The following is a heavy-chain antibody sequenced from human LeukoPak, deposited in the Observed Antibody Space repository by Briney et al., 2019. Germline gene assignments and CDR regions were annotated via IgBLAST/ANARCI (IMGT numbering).Heavy chain of an antibody. D-gene: IGHD3-10*01. CDR3: ARDSGDYLDAFDI. Sequence: ASVKVSCKASGYTFTGYYMHWVRQAPGQGLEWMGWINPNSGGTNYAQNFQGRVTMTRDTSISTAYMELSRLRSDDTAVYYCARDSGDYLDAFDIWGQGTMVTVSS. V-gene: IGHV1-2*02. CDR2: INPNSGGT. J-gene: IGHJ3*02. CDR1: GYTFTGYY.